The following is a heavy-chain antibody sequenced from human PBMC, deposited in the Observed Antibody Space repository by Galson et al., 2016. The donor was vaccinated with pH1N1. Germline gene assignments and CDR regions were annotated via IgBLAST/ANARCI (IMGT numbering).Heavy chain of an antibody. CDR1: GFSVSRHW. CDR2: IFNEGST. J-gene: IGHJ5*02. V-gene: IGHV3-53*01. D-gene: IGHD4-23*01. CDR3: ARDRPYGGKFDFDP. Sequence: SLRLSCAASGFSVSRHWMSWVRQAPGQGLEWVSGIFNEGSTSSANPVKGRFTITRDNSKNTLNLQMNTLRVDNTALYDCARDRPYGGKFDFDPWGPGTLVTVSS.